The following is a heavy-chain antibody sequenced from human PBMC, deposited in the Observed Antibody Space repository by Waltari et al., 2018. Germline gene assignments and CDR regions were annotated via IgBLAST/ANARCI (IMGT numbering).Heavy chain of an antibody. Sequence: VQLVQSGAEVKKPGESLKISCKGSGYTFSDYWIAWVRQMPGEGLEWMGIIYPGDSKTRYSPSFQGQVSISADKSITTAYLQCSSLKASDSAMYYCARLARNGTYSYFDYWGQGTLVTVSS. CDR3: ARLARNGTYSYFDY. D-gene: IGHD1-26*01. J-gene: IGHJ4*02. CDR2: IYPGDSKT. CDR1: GYTFSDYW. V-gene: IGHV5-51*01.